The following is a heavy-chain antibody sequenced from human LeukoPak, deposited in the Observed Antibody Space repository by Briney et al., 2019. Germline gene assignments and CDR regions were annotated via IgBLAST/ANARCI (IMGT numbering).Heavy chain of an antibody. CDR1: GFTLPTYW. CDR2: INGDGSAT. Sequence: GGSLRLSCAASGFTLPTYWMHWVRQAPGEGLEWVARINGDGSATHYADSVKGRFTISRDNAKNTLYLQMNSLRAEDTAVYYCARDSMALTGPTFIFDYWGQGTLVTVSS. J-gene: IGHJ4*02. V-gene: IGHV3-74*01. CDR3: ARDSMALTGPTFIFDY. D-gene: IGHD7-27*01.